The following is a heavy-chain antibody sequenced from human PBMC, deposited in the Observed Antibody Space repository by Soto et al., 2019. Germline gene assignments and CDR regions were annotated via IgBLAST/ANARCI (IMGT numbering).Heavy chain of an antibody. CDR3: ARQSLYDILTGYSGPYYGMDV. Sequence: GESLKISCKGSGYSFTSYCIGWVRQMPGKGLEWMGIIYPGDSDTRYSPSLQGQVTISADKSISTAYLQWSSLKASDTAMYYCARQSLYDILTGYSGPYYGMDVWGQGTTVTV. J-gene: IGHJ6*02. CDR2: IYPGDSDT. V-gene: IGHV5-51*01. D-gene: IGHD3-9*01. CDR1: GYSFTSYC.